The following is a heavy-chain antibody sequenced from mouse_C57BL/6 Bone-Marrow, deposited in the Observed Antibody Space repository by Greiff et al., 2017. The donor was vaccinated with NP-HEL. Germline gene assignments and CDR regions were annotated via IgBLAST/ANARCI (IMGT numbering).Heavy chain of an antibody. J-gene: IGHJ2*01. CDR1: GYSFTGYY. CDR3: ARLDFDY. CDR2: INPSTGGT. Sequence: VHVKQSGPELVKPGASVKISCKASGYSFTGYYMHWVKQSSEKSLEWIGEINPSTGGTSYNQKFKGKATLTVDKSSSTAYMQLKSLTSEDSAVYYCARLDFDYWGQGTTLTVSS. V-gene: IGHV1-43*01.